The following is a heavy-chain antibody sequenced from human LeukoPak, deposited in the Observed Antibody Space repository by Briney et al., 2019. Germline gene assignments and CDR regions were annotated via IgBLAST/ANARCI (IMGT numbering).Heavy chain of an antibody. J-gene: IGHJ4*02. D-gene: IGHD4-11*01. Sequence: SVKVSCKASGGTFSSYAISWVRQAPGQGIEWMGRIIPIIGTANYAQKFQGRVTITTDQSTRTAYMELTSLRSEDTAVYYCASDHDYRAFDYWGQGTLVTVSS. V-gene: IGHV1-69*05. CDR2: IIPIIGTA. CDR3: ASDHDYRAFDY. CDR1: GGTFSSYA.